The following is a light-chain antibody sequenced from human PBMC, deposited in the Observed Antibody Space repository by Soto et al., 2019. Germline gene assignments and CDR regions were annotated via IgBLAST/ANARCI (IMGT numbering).Light chain of an antibody. J-gene: IGKJ4*01. V-gene: IGKV3-20*01. CDR3: QQYSRSTPQVI. CDR2: GAS. CDR1: QIVDSLY. Sequence: EIVLTQSPGTLSLSPGERATLSCRASQIVDSLYLTWHQQQPGQAPRLLIYGASSRATGIPVRFSGSGCGTDFTLTISRLEPEDFAVYYCQQYSRSTPQVIFGGGTKVEIK.